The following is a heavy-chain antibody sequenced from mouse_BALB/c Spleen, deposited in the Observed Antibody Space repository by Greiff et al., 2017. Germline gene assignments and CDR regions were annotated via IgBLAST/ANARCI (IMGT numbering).Heavy chain of an antibody. J-gene: IGHJ3*01. CDR1: GYTFTSYC. CDR2: INPSTGYT. CDR3: AGRDWFAY. V-gene: IGHV1-7*01. Sequence: VQLQQSGAELVKPGASVKMSCKASGYTFTSYCMHWVKQRPGQGLEWIGYINPSTGYTEYNQKFKDKATLTADKSSSTAYMQQRSLTSEDSTVYYCAGRDWFAYWGQGTLVTVSA.